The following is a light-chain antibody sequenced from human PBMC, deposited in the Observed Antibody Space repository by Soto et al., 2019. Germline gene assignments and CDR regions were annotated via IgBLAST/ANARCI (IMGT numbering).Light chain of an antibody. CDR1: QNVGRNY. V-gene: IGKV3-20*01. CDR3: QQYGSSPPYT. CDR2: AAS. J-gene: IGKJ2*01. Sequence: EIVLTQSPGTLSLSPGERATLSCRASQNVGRNYVAWYQQKPGQAPRLLIFAASGRVTGIPDRFSGSGSGTDFTLTITRLEHEDFALYFCQQYGSSPPYTFGQGTTLEIK.